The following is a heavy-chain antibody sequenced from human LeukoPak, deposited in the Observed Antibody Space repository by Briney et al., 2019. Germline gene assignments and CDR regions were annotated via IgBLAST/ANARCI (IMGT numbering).Heavy chain of an antibody. CDR1: GGTFSSYA. V-gene: IGHV1-69*04. J-gene: IGHJ4*02. CDR2: IIPILGIA. Sequence: EASVNVSCTASGGTFSSYAISWVRQAPGQGLEWMGRIIPILGIANYAQKFQGRVTITADKSTSTAYMELSSLRSEDTAVYYCARERPMVRGVISPFDYWGQGTLVTVSS. D-gene: IGHD3-10*01. CDR3: ARERPMVRGVISPFDY.